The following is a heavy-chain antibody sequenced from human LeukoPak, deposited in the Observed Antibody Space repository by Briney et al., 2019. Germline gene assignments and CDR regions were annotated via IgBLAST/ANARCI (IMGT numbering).Heavy chain of an antibody. Sequence: SSQTLSLTCAVSGGSISSGGYSWSWIRQPPGKGLEWIGRIYTSGSTNYNPSLKSRVTMSVDTSKNQFSLKLSSVTAADTAVYYCASNIAAAGTPPAYYYYYYMDVWGKGTTVTVSS. J-gene: IGHJ6*03. CDR1: GGSISSGGYS. CDR3: ASNIAAAGTPPAYYYYYYMDV. V-gene: IGHV4-61*02. D-gene: IGHD6-13*01. CDR2: IYTSGST.